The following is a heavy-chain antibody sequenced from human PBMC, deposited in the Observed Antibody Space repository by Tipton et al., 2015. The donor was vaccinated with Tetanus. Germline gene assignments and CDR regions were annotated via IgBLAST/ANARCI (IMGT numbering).Heavy chain of an antibody. Sequence: SLRLSCAASGFTFSNHAMTWVRQAPGKGLEWVSPISISGDSTYYADSVKGRFTISRDNSKDTLYLQMHSLRVEDTAVYYCAKEIRPNDSWGQGTLVTVSS. CDR1: GFTFSNHA. CDR3: AKEIRPNDS. J-gene: IGHJ4*02. D-gene: IGHD3-16*01. CDR2: ISISGDST. V-gene: IGHV3-23*01.